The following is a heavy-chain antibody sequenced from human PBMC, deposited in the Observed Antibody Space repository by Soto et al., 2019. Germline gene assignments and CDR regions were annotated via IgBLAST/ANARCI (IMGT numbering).Heavy chain of an antibody. V-gene: IGHV1-18*01. J-gene: IGHJ6*02. CDR3: ARDGRGIGGGDYGMDV. D-gene: IGHD3-10*01. Sequence: QVQLVQSGAEVKKPGASVKVSCKASGYTFSSYGISWVRQAPGQGLEWMGWISGYNGNTDYAPKLQGRVTMTTDTVTSTADMEVRGLRADDTGVYYCARDGRGIGGGDYGMDVWGQGTTVTVFS. CDR1: GYTFSSYG. CDR2: ISGYNGNT.